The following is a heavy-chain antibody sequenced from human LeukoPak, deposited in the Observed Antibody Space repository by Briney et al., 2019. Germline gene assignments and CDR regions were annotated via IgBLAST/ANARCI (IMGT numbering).Heavy chain of an antibody. CDR3: AREVGPARVYCSGGSCYSGFDY. CDR1: GGSISSYY. J-gene: IGHJ4*02. CDR2: IYHSGST. V-gene: IGHV4-59*12. Sequence: SETLSLTCTVSGGSISSYYWSWIRQPPGKGLEWIGEIYHSGSTNYNPSLKSRVTISVDKSKNQFSLKLSSVTAADTAVYYCAREVGPARVYCSGGSCYSGFDYWGQGTLVTVSS. D-gene: IGHD2-15*01.